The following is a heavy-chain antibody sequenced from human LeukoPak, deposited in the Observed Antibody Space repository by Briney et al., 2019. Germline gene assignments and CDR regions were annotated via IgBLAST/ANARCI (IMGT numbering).Heavy chain of an antibody. V-gene: IGHV1-46*01. D-gene: IGHD3-10*01. CDR2: IHPSGGST. CDR3: ARGDYYGSGSYSFLGYFDY. J-gene: IGHJ4*02. CDR1: GYTFTSYY. Sequence: ASVKVSCKASGYTFTSYYMHWVRQAPGQGLEWMGIIHPSGGSTSYAQKFQGRVTMTRDTSTSTVYMELSSLRSEDTAVYYCARGDYYGSGSYSFLGYFDYWGQGTLVTVSS.